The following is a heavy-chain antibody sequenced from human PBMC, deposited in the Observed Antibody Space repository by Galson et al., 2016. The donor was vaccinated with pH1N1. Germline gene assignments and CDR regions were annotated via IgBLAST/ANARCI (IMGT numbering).Heavy chain of an antibody. CDR1: GGTFGSFG. Sequence: SVKVSCKASGGTFGSFGINWVRQAPGQGLEWMGGIIPIFNTAKYARNFQGRVTITADESTTTAYMELSSLRSDDTAVYFCAREDYYGTDLSDWYFVSGAVAPCSLSPQ. CDR2: IIPIFNTA. D-gene: IGHD3-10*01. J-gene: IGHJ2*01. CDR3: AREDYYGTDLSDWYFVS. V-gene: IGHV1-69*13.